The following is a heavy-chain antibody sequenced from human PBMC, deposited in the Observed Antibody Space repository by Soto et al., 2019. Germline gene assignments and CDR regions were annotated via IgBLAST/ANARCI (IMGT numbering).Heavy chain of an antibody. V-gene: IGHV3-7*05. J-gene: IGHJ5*02. CDR1: GFTFSSYW. CDR2: IKQDGSEK. D-gene: IGHD1-26*01. CDR3: ARVGATEGNWFDP. Sequence: GGSLRLSCAASGFTFSSYWMSWVRQAPGKGLEWVANIKQDGSEKYYVDSVKGRFTISRDNAKNSLYLQMNSLRAEDTAVYYCARVGATEGNWFDPWGQGTLVTVSS.